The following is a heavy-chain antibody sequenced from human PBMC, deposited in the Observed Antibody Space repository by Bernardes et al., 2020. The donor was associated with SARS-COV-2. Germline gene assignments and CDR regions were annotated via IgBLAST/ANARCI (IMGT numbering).Heavy chain of an antibody. CDR1: GFTFRNYA. CDR3: AKRENYDLWSGPNDY. Sequence: VGSLSRSCAASGFTFRNYAMSWVRQAPGQGLEWVSVVVGSGGSTYYADSVKGRFTISRDNSKNMLNLQMNNLRAEDTAIYYCAKRENYDLWSGPNDYWGQGTLVTVSS. J-gene: IGHJ4*02. CDR2: VVGSGGST. D-gene: IGHD3-3*01. V-gene: IGHV3-23*01.